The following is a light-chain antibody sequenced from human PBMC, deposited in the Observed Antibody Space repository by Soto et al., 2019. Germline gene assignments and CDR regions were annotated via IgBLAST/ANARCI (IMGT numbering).Light chain of an antibody. Sequence: IQMPPSPSTLSALVGGRVTITCRASQSIGSWLAWYQHKPGEAPKLLIYDASDLETGVPLRFSGRGSETEFTLTISGLQPDDFATYYCQQYNSFPRTFGQGTKVDI. V-gene: IGKV1-5*01. CDR3: QQYNSFPRT. CDR2: DAS. J-gene: IGKJ1*01. CDR1: QSIGSW.